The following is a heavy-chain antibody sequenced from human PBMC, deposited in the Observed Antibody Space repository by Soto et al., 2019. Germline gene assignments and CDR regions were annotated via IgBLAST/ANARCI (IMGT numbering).Heavy chain of an antibody. Sequence: EVQLVETGGTLIQPGGSLRLSCTASGFTVSSNYMSWVRQAPGKGLEWVSIIDSGGSTYYADSVRGRFTISRDNSQNALYLEMNRLTAGDSDLYYCAGGQRGGGSRYFDYWGAGTLVTVSS. V-gene: IGHV3-53*02. CDR1: GFTVSSNY. CDR2: IDSGGST. J-gene: IGHJ4*02. CDR3: AGGQRGGGSRYFDY. D-gene: IGHD3-16*01.